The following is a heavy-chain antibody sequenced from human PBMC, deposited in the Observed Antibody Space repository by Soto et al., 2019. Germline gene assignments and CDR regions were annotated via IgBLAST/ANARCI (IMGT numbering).Heavy chain of an antibody. V-gene: IGHV1-18*04. CDR1: GYTFSNYG. D-gene: IGHD3-10*01. CDR2: NNPYSGNT. Sequence: QVQLVQSGAEVKKPGASVKVSCKASGYTFSNYGLSWVRQAPGQGLEWMGWNNPYSGNTKYIQKLQGRVTLTTDTSTSTAYMELRSLRSDDTAVYYCARVNQSQYRRGDNWFDPWGQGTLVTVSS. J-gene: IGHJ5*02. CDR3: ARVNQSQYRRGDNWFDP.